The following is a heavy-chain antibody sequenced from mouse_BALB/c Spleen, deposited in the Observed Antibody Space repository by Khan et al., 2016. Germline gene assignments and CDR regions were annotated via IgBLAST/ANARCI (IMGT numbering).Heavy chain of an antibody. CDR3: ARDYGSPRGATDY. V-gene: IGHV1-20*02. J-gene: IGHJ4*01. CDR2: INPYNGDT. Sequence: VQLQQSGPELVKPGASVKISCKASGYSFIGYFMNWVMQSHGKSLEWIGRINPYNGDTFYNQKFKGKATLTVDKSSSTAHMELRSLASEDSAVXYCARDYGSPRGATDYWGQGTSVTVSS. CDR1: GYSFIGYF. D-gene: IGHD1-1*01.